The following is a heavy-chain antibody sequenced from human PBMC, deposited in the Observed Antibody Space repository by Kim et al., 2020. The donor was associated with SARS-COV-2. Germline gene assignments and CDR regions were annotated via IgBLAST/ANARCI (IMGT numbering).Heavy chain of an antibody. J-gene: IGHJ2*01. CDR1: GFRIRDYA. Sequence: GGSLRLSCAVSGFRIRDYAMHWVRQDAGKGLEWVSGITWNSGRIAYADSVKGRFTISRDNAKNSVDLQMNSLGVEDTALYYCTKAGLFGESSTHWYFDLWGRGTPVTVSS. CDR3: TKAGLFGESSTHWYFDL. D-gene: IGHD3-10*01. CDR2: ITWNSGRI. V-gene: IGHV3-9*01.